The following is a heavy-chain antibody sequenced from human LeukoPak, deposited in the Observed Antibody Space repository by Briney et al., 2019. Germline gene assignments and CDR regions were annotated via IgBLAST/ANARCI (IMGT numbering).Heavy chain of an antibody. D-gene: IGHD6-13*01. Sequence: SETLSLTCPVSGGSISSSSYYWGWIRQPPGKGLEWIGSIYYSGSTYYNPSLKSRVTISVDTSKNQFSLKLSSVTAADTAVYYCASTGIAAAGRFDPWGQGTLVTVSS. CDR1: GGSISSSSYY. V-gene: IGHV4-39*07. J-gene: IGHJ5*02. CDR2: IYYSGST. CDR3: ASTGIAAAGRFDP.